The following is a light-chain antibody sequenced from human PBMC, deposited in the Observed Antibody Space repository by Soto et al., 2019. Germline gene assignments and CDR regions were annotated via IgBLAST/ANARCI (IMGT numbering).Light chain of an antibody. CDR2: AAS. Sequence: DIQITQSPSSLSASVGDRVTITCRASETNASYLNWYQQRPEKAPKLLIYAASSLQSGVPSRFGGSGSGTDFTLTLTSLQPEDFATYYCQQTYNPPRTFGQGTRL. CDR3: QQTYNPPRT. CDR1: ETNASY. J-gene: IGKJ1*01. V-gene: IGKV1-39*01.